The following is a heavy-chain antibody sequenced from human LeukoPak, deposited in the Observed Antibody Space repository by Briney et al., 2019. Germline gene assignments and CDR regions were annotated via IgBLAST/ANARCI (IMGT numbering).Heavy chain of an antibody. CDR1: GYSFTTYW. CDR2: IYPGDSDT. V-gene: IGHV5-51*01. D-gene: IGHD6-6*01. Sequence: GESLKISCEGSGYSFTTYWITWVRQMPGKGLEWMGIIYPGDSDTRYSPSFQGQVTISADKSISTAYLQWSSLKASDTAMYYCARRDSDSSSHGILDYWGQGTLVTVSS. CDR3: ARRDSDSSSHGILDY. J-gene: IGHJ4*02.